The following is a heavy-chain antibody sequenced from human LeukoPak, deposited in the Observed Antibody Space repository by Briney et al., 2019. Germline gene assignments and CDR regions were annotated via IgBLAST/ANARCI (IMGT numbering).Heavy chain of an antibody. J-gene: IGHJ4*02. D-gene: IGHD4/OR15-4a*01. Sequence: SGGSLRLSCAASGFTFSNAWMSWVRQAPGKGLEWVGRIKSKTDGETTDYAAPVKGRFTISRDDSKNTLSLQMNGLKTEDTAVYYCTISTYGGIDYWGQGTLVTVSS. CDR3: TISTYGGIDY. V-gene: IGHV3-15*01. CDR1: GFTFSNAW. CDR2: IKSKTDGETT.